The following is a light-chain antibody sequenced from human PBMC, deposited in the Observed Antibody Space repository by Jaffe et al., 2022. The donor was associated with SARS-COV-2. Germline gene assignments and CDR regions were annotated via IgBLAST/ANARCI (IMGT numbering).Light chain of an antibody. J-gene: IGKJ4*01. V-gene: IGKV1-6*01. CDR1: QGVKND. CDR3: LQDFSYPLT. Sequence: AIQMTQSPSSLSASVGDRVSITCRASQGVKNDLGWYQQKPGKAPKLLIYAASILQSGVPSRFSGSGSGTDFTLTISSLQPEDFATYYCLQDFSYPLTFGGGTKVEIK. CDR2: AAS.